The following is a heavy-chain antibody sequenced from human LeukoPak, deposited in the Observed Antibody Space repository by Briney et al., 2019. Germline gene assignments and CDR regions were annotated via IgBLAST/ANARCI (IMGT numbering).Heavy chain of an antibody. CDR2: IYHSGST. J-gene: IGHJ4*02. D-gene: IGHD3-16*01. CDR1: GGSISSSNW. V-gene: IGHV4-4*02. CDR3: ARVGDYVWGSLDY. Sequence: SGTLSLTCAVSGGSISSSNWWSWVRQPPGKGLEWIGEIYHSGSTNYNPSLKSRVTISVDTSKNQFSLKLSSVTAADTAVYYCARVGDYVWGSLDYWGQGTLVTVSS.